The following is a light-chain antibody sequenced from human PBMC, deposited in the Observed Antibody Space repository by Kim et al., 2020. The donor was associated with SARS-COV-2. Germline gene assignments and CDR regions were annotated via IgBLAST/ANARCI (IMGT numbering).Light chain of an antibody. J-gene: IGKJ4*01. V-gene: IGKV3-20*01. CDR3: QQYGSSPLT. CDR2: GAS. CDR1: QSVSSSY. Sequence: SRGERATHSCRASQSVSSSYLAWYQQKPGQAPRLLIYGASSRATGIPDRFSGSGSGTDFTLTISRLEPEDFAVYYCQQYGSSPLTFGGGTKVDIK.